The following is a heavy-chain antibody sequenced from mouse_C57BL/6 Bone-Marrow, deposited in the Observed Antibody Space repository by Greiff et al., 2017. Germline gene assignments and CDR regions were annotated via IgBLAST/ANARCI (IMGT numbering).Heavy chain of an antibody. CDR3: ARGWLLRFDY. D-gene: IGHD2-3*01. Sequence: VQLLQSGAELVKPGASVKLSCTASGYTFTSYWMHWVQQRPGQGLEWIGMINPDSGSTNYNEKFKSKATLTVDKSSSTAYMQLSSLTSEDSAVYYCARGWLLRFDYWGQGTTVTVSS. V-gene: IGHV1-64*01. CDR2: INPDSGST. CDR1: GYTFTSYW. J-gene: IGHJ2*01.